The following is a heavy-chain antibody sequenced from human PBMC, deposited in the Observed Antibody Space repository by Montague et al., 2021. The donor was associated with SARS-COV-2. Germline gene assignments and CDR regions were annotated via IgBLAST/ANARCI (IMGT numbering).Heavy chain of an antibody. CDR1: GFTLSGFW. V-gene: IGHV3-74*01. Sequence: SLRLSWAASGFTLSGFWMHWVRQAPGKGLEWVSRIDIDGTRIDYRDSVRGRFTISRDSAKNTLYLQMNSLRAEDTAVYYCIRDMFGEWDYWGQGTLVTVSS. J-gene: IGHJ4*02. D-gene: IGHD3-10*02. CDR3: IRDMFGEWDY. CDR2: IDIDGTRI.